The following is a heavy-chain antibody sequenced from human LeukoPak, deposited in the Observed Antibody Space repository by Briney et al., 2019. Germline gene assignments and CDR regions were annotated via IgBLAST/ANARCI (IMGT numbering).Heavy chain of an antibody. Sequence: GRSLRLSCAASGFTFSSYGMHWVRQAPGKGLEWVAVIWYDGSNKYYADSVKGRFTISRDNSKNTLYLQMNSLRAEDTAVYSCARDLDSSGYVDYWGQGTLVTVSS. J-gene: IGHJ4*02. CDR3: ARDLDSSGYVDY. CDR2: IWYDGSNK. CDR1: GFTFSSYG. V-gene: IGHV3-33*01. D-gene: IGHD3-22*01.